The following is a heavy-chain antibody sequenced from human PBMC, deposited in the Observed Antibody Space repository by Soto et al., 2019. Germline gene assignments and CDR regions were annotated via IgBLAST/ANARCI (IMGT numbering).Heavy chain of an antibody. J-gene: IGHJ3*02. D-gene: IGHD1-26*01. V-gene: IGHV4-30-4*01. CDR3: ASIDIVATPDAFDT. Sequence: SETLSLTCTVSGVSVSRGDYYWSWIRQPPGKGLEWIGYIYYSGSSYYNPSLRSRATISLDTSKSQFSLKLSSVTAADTAVYFCASIDIVATPDAFDTWGQGTMVTVS. CDR1: GVSVSRGDYY. CDR2: IYYSGSS.